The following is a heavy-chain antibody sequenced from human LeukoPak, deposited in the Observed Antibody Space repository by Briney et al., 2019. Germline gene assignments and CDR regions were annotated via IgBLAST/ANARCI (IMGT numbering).Heavy chain of an antibody. J-gene: IGHJ4*02. D-gene: IGHD4-17*01. CDR3: ARSRLRVLFY. CDR2: INHSGST. CDR1: GGSFRGYY. Sequence: KPSETLSLTCAVYGGSFRGYYWSWIRQPPGKGLEWIGEINHSGSTNYNPSLKSRVTISVDTSKNQFSLKLSSVTAADTAVYYCARSRLRVLFYWGQGTLVTVSS. V-gene: IGHV4-34*01.